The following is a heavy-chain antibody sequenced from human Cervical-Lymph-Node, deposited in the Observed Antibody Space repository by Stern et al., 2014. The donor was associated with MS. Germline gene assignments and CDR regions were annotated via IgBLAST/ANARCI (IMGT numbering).Heavy chain of an antibody. D-gene: IGHD4-17*01. CDR1: GYSFTANW. J-gene: IGHJ4*02. V-gene: IGHV5-51*01. Sequence: EVQLVESGAEVKKPGESLKISCKGSGYSFTANWIAWVRQMPGKGLEWSGIIYPGDSDTTYRPSFQGQCTISANKSISTAYLQWSSLKASDTAMYYCARDYGDYAFDYWGQGTLVTVSS. CDR3: ARDYGDYAFDY. CDR2: IYPGDSDT.